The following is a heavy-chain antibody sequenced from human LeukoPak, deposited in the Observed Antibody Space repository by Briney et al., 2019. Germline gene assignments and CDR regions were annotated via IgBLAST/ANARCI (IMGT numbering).Heavy chain of an antibody. CDR2: ISSSGSI. V-gene: IGHV3-11*04. Sequence: GGSLRLSCAASGFTFSDNYMSWIRQAPGKGLEWVSYISSSGSIYYADSVKGRFTISRDNAKNSLYLQIYSLRAEDTAVYYCARDWRDSSGKFPNDAFDIWGQGTMVTVSS. CDR3: ARDWRDSSGKFPNDAFDI. J-gene: IGHJ3*02. CDR1: GFTFSDNY. D-gene: IGHD3-22*01.